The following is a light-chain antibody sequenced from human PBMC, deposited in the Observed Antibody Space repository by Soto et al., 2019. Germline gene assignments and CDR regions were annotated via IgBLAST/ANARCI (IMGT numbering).Light chain of an antibody. V-gene: IGLV1-47*01. CDR3: AAWDDSLSGYVV. Sequence: QSVLTQPPSASGTPGPRVTISCSGSSSNIGSNYVYWYQQLPGTAPKLLIYRNNQRPSGVPDRFSGSKSGTSASLAISGLRSEDEADYYCAAWDDSLSGYVVFGGGTKVTVL. J-gene: IGLJ2*01. CDR1: SSNIGSNY. CDR2: RNN.